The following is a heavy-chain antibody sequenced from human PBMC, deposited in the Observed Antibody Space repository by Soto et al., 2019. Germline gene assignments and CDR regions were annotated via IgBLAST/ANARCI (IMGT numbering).Heavy chain of an antibody. CDR3: EKCIYKSSTRHNDAFDX. D-gene: IGHD2-2*01. CDR2: ISGSGDRT. CDR1: GFTFSSYA. V-gene: IGHV3-23*01. J-gene: IGHJ3*01. Sequence: PGGSLRLSCAASGFTFSSYAMSWVRQAPGKGLEWVSSISGSGDRTYYADSVKVRFTISRDKSKKTLYLQMNSLRAEDTAVYYCEKCIYKSSTRHNDAFDXGGQGTMVT.